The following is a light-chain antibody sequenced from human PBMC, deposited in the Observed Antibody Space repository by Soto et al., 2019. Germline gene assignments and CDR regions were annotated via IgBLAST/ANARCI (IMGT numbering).Light chain of an antibody. CDR3: QQSSSTPQS. CDR1: QTIRNF. J-gene: IGKJ4*01. Sequence: DIQMTQSPSSLSASVGDRVTITCRASQTIRNFLNWYQQKPGTAPRLLIHTTSSLQSGVPARFSGSGSGTDFTLTISSLQPEDFATYDCQQSSSTPQSFGGGTKVEI. V-gene: IGKV1-39*01. CDR2: TTS.